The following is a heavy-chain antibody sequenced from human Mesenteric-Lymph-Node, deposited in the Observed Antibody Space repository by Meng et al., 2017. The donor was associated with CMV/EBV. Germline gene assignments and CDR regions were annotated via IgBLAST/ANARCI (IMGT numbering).Heavy chain of an antibody. D-gene: IGHD1-26*01. CDR1: GGSISSGTYY. CDR3: AESWGAPSYFYGMDV. CDR2: LSYGGST. V-gene: IGHV4-39*07. Sequence: SETLSLTCTVSGGSISSGTYYWGWIRQSPGKGLEWIGSLSYGGSTYHNPSLKNRVTTSVHAAKNQFSLRLTSVTAADTAVYYCAESWGAPSYFYGMDVWGQGTTVTVSS. J-gene: IGHJ6*02.